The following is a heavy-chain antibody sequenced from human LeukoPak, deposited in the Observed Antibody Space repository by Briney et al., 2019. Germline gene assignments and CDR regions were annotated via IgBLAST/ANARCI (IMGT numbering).Heavy chain of an antibody. CDR2: TYYRSKWYN. CDR1: GDSVSSNSAA. V-gene: IGHV6-1*01. D-gene: IGHD1-1*01. J-gene: IGHJ6*02. Sequence: SQTLSLTCAISGDSVSSNSAAWNWIRQSPSRGLEWLGRTYYRSKWYNDYAVSVKSRITINPDTSKNQFSLQLNSVTPEDTAVYYCARDLVGSALTSHSTTYYYSGMDVWGQGTTVTVSS. CDR3: ARDLVGSALTSHSTTYYYSGMDV.